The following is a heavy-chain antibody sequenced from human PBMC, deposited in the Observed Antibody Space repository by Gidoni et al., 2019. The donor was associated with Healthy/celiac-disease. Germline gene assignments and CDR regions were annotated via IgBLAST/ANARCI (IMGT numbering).Heavy chain of an antibody. J-gene: IGHJ6*02. CDR1: GFTFSSYA. Sequence: EVQLVESGGGLVQPGGSLRLSCSASGFTFSSYAMHWVRQAPGKGLEYVSAISSNGGSTYYADSVKGRFTISRDNSKNTLYLQMSSLRAEDTAVYYCVKAEVEATIWENTSYYYYGMDVWGQGTTVTVSS. CDR2: ISSNGGST. D-gene: IGHD5-12*01. CDR3: VKAEVEATIWENTSYYYYGMDV. V-gene: IGHV3-64D*06.